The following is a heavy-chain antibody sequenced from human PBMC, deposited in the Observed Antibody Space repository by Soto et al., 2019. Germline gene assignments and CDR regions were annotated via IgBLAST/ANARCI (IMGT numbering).Heavy chain of an antibody. V-gene: IGHV3-21*01. CDR2: ISSSSSYI. D-gene: IGHD1-26*01. J-gene: IGHJ4*02. CDR1: GFTFSSYS. CDR3: AREKYSGSYYIGY. Sequence: EVQLVESGGGLVKPGGSLRLSCAASGFTFSSYSMNWVRQAPGKGLEWVSSISSSSSYIYYADSVKGRFTISRDNAKNSLYLQMNSLRAEDTAVYYCAREKYSGSYYIGYWGQGTLVTVSS.